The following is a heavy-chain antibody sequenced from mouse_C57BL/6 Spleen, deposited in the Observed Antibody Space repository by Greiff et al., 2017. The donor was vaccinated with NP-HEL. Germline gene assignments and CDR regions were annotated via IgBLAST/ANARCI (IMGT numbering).Heavy chain of an antibody. CDR3: TRKEACSTFDY. CDR1: GYTFTDYE. D-gene: IGHD6-1*01. Sequence: QVQLQQSGAELVRPGASVTLSCKASGYTFTDYEMHWVKQTPVQGLEWVGAIDPETGGTAYNQKFKGKAILTVDKSSSTAYMELRSLTSEDSAVYYCTRKEACSTFDYWGQGTTLTVSS. V-gene: IGHV1-15*01. J-gene: IGHJ2*01. CDR2: IDPETGGT.